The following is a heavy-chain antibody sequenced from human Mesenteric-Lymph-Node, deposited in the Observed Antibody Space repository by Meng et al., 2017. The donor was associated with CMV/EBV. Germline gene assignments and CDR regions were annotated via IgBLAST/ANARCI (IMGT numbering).Heavy chain of an antibody. CDR2: MSYDGNNK. CDR3: AREGDYRKFFDY. V-gene: IGHV3-30-3*01. CDR1: GFTINTYD. J-gene: IGHJ4*02. Sequence: GGSLRLSCAASGFTINTYDLYWVRQAPGKGLEWVTGMSYDGNNKYYADSVKGRFTISRDSSKSTLYLLMDSLRPEDTAVYYCAREGDYRKFFDYWGQGTLVTVSS. D-gene: IGHD4-11*01.